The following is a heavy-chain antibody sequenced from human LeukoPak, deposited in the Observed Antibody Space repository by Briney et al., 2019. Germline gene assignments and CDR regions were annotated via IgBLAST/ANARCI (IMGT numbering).Heavy chain of an antibody. CDR1: GFTFSSYA. Sequence: GGSLRLSCAASGFTFSSYAMSWVRQAPGKGLEWVSSISSSSSYIYYADSVKGRFTISRDNAKNSLYLQMNSLRAEDTAVYYCARRFGSSSQYYFDYWGQGTLVTVSS. CDR2: ISSSSSYI. D-gene: IGHD6-13*01. J-gene: IGHJ4*02. CDR3: ARRFGSSSQYYFDY. V-gene: IGHV3-21*01.